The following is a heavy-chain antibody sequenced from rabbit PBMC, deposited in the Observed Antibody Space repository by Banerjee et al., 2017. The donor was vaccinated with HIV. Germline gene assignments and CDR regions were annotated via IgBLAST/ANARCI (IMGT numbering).Heavy chain of an antibody. CDR3: ARGGGDAAYAFAP. CDR2: IYIGSSGRT. CDR1: GFSFSNSYW. D-gene: IGHD6-1*01. J-gene: IGHJ2*01. V-gene: IGHV1S45*01. Sequence: QEQLEESGGGLVQPEGSLTLTCTASGFSFSNSYWICWVRQAPGKGLEWIACIYIGSSGRTYYASWAKGRFTISKTSSTTVTLQMTSLTAADTATYFCARGGGDAAYAFAPWGPGTLVTVS.